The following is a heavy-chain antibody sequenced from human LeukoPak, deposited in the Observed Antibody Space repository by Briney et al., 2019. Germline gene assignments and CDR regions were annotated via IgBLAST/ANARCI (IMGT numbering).Heavy chain of an antibody. V-gene: IGHV3-23*01. CDR1: GFTFGTYA. D-gene: IGHD3-3*01. J-gene: IGHJ6*02. CDR2: ISGGGGGT. Sequence: PGGSLRLSCAASGFTFGTYAMSWVRQAPGKGLEWVSAISGGGGGTFYAGSVKGRFTICRDSSKNTLYLQMNSLRAEDTAVYYCAKETSFGVLTVLRYGMDVWGQGTTVTVSS. CDR3: AKETSFGVLTVLRYGMDV.